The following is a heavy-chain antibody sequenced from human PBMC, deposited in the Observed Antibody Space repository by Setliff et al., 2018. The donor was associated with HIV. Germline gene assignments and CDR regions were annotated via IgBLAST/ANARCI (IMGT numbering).Heavy chain of an antibody. CDR2: IITMFGTV. V-gene: IGHV1-69*13. CDR1: GGTFSVYG. CDR3: GSDFSGWYYFDM. D-gene: IGHD6-19*01. Sequence: GASVKVSCKASGGTFSVYGVSWLRQAPGQGLEWVGWIITMFGTVKYAQKFQGRVRITADEVTNIAYMDLSGLRYEDTAVYYCGSDFSGWYYFDMWGQGTLVTVSS. J-gene: IGHJ4*02.